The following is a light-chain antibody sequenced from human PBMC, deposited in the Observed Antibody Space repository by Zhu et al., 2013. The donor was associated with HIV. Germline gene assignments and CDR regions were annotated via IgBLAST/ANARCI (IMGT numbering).Light chain of an antibody. J-gene: IGKJ2*01. Sequence: EIVLTQSPGTLSLSPGERATLSCRASQSVSSNYLAWYQHKVGQSPRLLIYSTSTRATGTPDRFSGSGSGTEFTLTISSLEPEDSAVYYCQQRGSRPPYTFGQGTILEIK. CDR1: QSVSSNY. CDR3: QQRGSRPPYT. V-gene: IGKV3-20*01. CDR2: STS.